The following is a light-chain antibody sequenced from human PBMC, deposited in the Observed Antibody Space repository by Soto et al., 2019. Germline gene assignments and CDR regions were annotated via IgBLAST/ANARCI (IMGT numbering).Light chain of an antibody. CDR2: GNS. CDR1: SSNIGAGHD. Sequence: QSVLTQPPSVSGAPGQRVTDSCTGSSSNIGAGHDVHWYQQLPGTAPKLLIYGNSNRPSGVPDRFSGSKSGTSASLAITGLQAEDEADYYCQSYDSSLSGWVFGGETKLTVL. V-gene: IGLV1-40*01. CDR3: QSYDSSLSGWV. J-gene: IGLJ3*02.